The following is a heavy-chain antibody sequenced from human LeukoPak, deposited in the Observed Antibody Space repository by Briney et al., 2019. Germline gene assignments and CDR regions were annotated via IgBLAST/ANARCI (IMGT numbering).Heavy chain of an antibody. CDR3: APGGYGGNAFDY. CDR1: GGSISSSSYY. D-gene: IGHD4-23*01. Sequence: SETLSLTCTVSGGSISSSSYYWGWIRQPPGKGLEWIRSIYYSGSTYYNPSLKSRVTISVDTSKNQFSLKLSSVTAADTAVYYCAPGGYGGNAFDYWGQGTLVTVSS. CDR2: IYYSGST. J-gene: IGHJ4*02. V-gene: IGHV4-39*01.